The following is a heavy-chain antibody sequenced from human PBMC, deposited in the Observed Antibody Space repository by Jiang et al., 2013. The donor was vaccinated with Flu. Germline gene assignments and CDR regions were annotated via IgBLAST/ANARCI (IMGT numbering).Heavy chain of an antibody. CDR3: ARQDIVVVPAAIESGAFDI. Sequence: PGESLKISCKASGYSFSSYWIAWVRQMPGKGPEWMGIIYPEDADTKYSPSFQGQVTISADKSISTAYLQWSSLKASDTAMYYCARQDIVVVPAAIESGAFDIWGQGTMVTVSS. J-gene: IGHJ3*02. V-gene: IGHV5-51*01. CDR2: IYPEDADT. D-gene: IGHD2-2*02. CDR1: GYSFSSYW.